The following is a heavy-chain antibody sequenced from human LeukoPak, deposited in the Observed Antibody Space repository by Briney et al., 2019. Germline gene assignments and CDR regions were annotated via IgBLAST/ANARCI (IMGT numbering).Heavy chain of an antibody. CDR2: IYYTGST. Sequence: SETLSLTCTVSGGSTSSTTYYWGWIRQPPGKDLEWIGSIYYTGSTYYNPSLKSRVTISLDTSKNQFSLRLSSVTAADTAVYYCARVSGSSSSYYFDYWGQGTLVTVSS. V-gene: IGHV4-39*07. J-gene: IGHJ4*02. CDR1: GGSTSSTTYY. D-gene: IGHD6-13*01. CDR3: ARVSGSSSSYYFDY.